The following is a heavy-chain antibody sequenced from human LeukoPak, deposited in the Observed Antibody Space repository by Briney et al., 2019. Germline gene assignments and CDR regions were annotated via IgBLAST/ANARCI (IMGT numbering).Heavy chain of an antibody. CDR2: TRNKANSYTT. CDR3: ARAISDSNGYYYFDY. Sequence: GGSLRLSCAASGFTFSDHYMDWVRQAPGKGLEWVGRTRNKANSYTTEYAASVKGRFTISRDGSKNSLYLQMNSLNTEDTAVYYCARAISDSNGYYYFDYWGQGTLVTVSS. J-gene: IGHJ4*02. D-gene: IGHD3-22*01. CDR1: GFTFSDHY. V-gene: IGHV3-72*01.